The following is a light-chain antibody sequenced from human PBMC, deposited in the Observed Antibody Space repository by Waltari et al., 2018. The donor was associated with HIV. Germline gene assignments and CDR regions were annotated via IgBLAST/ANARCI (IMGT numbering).Light chain of an antibody. Sequence: QSVLTQPPSASGTPGQRVSISCSGSSSNIGSNYVYWYQQLPGTAPKLLMYRNDERPSGVPDRLSGSKSGTSASLAISGLRSEDEADYYCAAWDDSLSAWVFGGGTKLTVL. CDR2: RND. V-gene: IGLV1-47*01. CDR1: SSNIGSNY. J-gene: IGLJ3*02. CDR3: AAWDDSLSAWV.